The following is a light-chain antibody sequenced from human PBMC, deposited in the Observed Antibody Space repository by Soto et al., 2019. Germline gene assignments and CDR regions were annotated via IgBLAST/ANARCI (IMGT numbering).Light chain of an antibody. V-gene: IGKV3-15*01. CDR2: GAS. CDR3: QQYNNVPPST. J-gene: IGKJ1*01. CDR1: QSVSSN. Sequence: ETVMTQQKATLSVSPGERATLSCRSSQSVSSNLAWYQQKPGQAPRLLIYGASTRATGIPARFSGSGSGTEFTLTISSLQSEDFAVYYCQQYNNVPPSTFGQGTKVDIK.